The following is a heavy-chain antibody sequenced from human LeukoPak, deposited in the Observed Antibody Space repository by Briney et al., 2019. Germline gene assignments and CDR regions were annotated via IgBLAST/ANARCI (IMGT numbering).Heavy chain of an antibody. CDR1: GGSMNSYY. V-gene: IGHV4-59*08. CDR2: IYYSGST. CDR3: ARGDYGDYAGFDY. Sequence: SETLSLTCSVSGGSMNSYYWSWIRQPPGKGLEWIGYIYYSGSTNYNPSLKSRVTISVDTSKNQFSLKLSSVTAADTAVYYCARGDYGDYAGFDYWGQGTLVTVSS. D-gene: IGHD4-17*01. J-gene: IGHJ4*02.